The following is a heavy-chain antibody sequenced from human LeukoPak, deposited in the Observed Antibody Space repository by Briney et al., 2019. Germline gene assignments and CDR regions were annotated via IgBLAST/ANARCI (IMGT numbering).Heavy chain of an antibody. CDR1: GGSFTGYY. V-gene: IGHV4-34*01. CDR3: ARGPSRLRYFDWLFEQNWFDP. Sequence: PSETLSLTCGVHGGSFTGYYWSWIRQPPGKGLEWIGEINHSGSTNYNPSLKSRVTISVDTSKSLFSLKLSSVSAADTAVYYCARGPSRLRYFDWLFEQNWFDPWGQGTLVTVSS. CDR2: INHSGST. J-gene: IGHJ5*02. D-gene: IGHD3-9*01.